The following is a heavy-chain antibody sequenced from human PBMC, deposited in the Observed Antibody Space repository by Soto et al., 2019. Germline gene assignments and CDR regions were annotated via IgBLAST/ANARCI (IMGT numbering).Heavy chain of an antibody. CDR2: ISSSDSTI. CDR1: GFTFSSYG. D-gene: IGHD4-17*01. Sequence: GGSLRLSCAASGFTFSSYGMHWVRQAPGKGLEWILYISSSDSTIFYADSVKGRFTVSRDNANNSLYLQMNSLRADDTAVYYCARFDYDSDYYYGMDVWGQGTTVTVSS. V-gene: IGHV3-48*03. J-gene: IGHJ6*02. CDR3: ARFDYDSDYYYGMDV.